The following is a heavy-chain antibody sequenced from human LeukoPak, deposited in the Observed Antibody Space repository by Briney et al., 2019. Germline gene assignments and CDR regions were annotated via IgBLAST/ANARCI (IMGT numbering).Heavy chain of an antibody. V-gene: IGHV3-49*04. CDR3: SRAINWSNHFDN. J-gene: IGHJ4*02. CDR2: IRRKAYGGTA. CDR1: GFTFGDYA. Sequence: GGSLRLSCTASGFTFGDYAMSWVRQAPGKGLEWVAFIRRKAYGGTAEYAASVKGRFSISRDDSKSIAYLQMNSLKTEDTAVYYCSRAINWSNHFDNWSQGTLVTVSS. D-gene: IGHD1-1*01.